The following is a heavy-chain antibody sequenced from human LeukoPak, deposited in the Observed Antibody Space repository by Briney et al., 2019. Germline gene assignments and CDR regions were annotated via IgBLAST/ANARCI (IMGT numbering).Heavy chain of an antibody. CDR1: GFTLSSFS. V-gene: IGHV3-21*01. D-gene: IGHD6-19*01. Sequence: PGGSLRLSCAASGFTLSSFSIHWVRLTPGKGLEWVSFISTTSSTHYVASVKGRFTISRDNAKNSVSLLMNSLRADDTAVYYCVRDPSRLEPGYFDNWGQGVLVTVSS. CDR2: ISTTSST. CDR3: VRDPSRLEPGYFDN. J-gene: IGHJ4*01.